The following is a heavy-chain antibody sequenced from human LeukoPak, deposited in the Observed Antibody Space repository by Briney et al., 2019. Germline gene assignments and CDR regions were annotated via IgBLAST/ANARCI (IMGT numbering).Heavy chain of an antibody. Sequence: GGSLRLSCAASGFTFSSYAMHWVRQAPGKGLEWVAVISYDGSNKYYADSVKGRFTISRDNSKNTLYLQMNSLGAEDTAVYYCARDPSGYAAFDIWGQGTMVTVSS. CDR3: ARDPSGYAAFDI. V-gene: IGHV3-30*04. CDR2: ISYDGSNK. D-gene: IGHD3-22*01. J-gene: IGHJ3*02. CDR1: GFTFSSYA.